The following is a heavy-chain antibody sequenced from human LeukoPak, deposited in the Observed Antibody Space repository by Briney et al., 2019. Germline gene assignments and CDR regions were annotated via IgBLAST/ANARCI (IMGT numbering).Heavy chain of an antibody. CDR1: GYSIRSGYY. Sequence: SETLSLTCTVSGYSIRSGYYWGWIRQPPGKGLEWIGSMYHSGSTFYNPSLRSRVTISVDTSKNQISLNLRSVAAADTAVYYCARVPGPNWFDPWGQGTLVTVSS. J-gene: IGHJ5*02. V-gene: IGHV4-38-2*02. CDR3: ARVPGPNWFDP. CDR2: MYHSGST.